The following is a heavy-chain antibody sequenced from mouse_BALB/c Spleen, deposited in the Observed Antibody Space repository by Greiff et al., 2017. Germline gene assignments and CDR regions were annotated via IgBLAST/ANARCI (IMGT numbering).Heavy chain of an antibody. CDR3: ASGNYYFDY. D-gene: IGHD2-1*01. CDR2: ISYSGST. J-gene: IGHJ2*01. Sequence: DVQLQESGPGLVKPSQSLSLTCTVTGYSITSDYAWNWIRQFPGNKLEWMGYISYSGSTSYNPSLKSRISITRDTSKNQFFLQLNSVTTEDTATYYCASGNYYFDYWGQGTTLTVSS. V-gene: IGHV3-2*02. CDR1: GYSITSDYA.